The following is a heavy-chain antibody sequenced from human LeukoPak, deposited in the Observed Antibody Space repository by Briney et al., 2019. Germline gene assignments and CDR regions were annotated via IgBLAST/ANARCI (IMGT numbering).Heavy chain of an antibody. V-gene: IGHV1-2*02. CDR1: GYTFTGYY. CDR3: ARSSPVVVAATIDY. D-gene: IGHD2-15*01. CDR2: INPNSGGT. Sequence: APVKVSCKASGYTFTGYYMHWVRQAPGQGLEWMGWINPNSGGTNYAQKFQGRVTMTRDTSISTAYMELSRLRSDDTAVYYCARSSPVVVAATIDYWGQGTLVTVSS. J-gene: IGHJ4*02.